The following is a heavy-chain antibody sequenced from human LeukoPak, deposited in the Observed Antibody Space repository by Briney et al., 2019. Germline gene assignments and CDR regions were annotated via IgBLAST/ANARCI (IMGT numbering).Heavy chain of an antibody. D-gene: IGHD4-17*01. CDR2: ISGSGGST. CDR1: GFTFSSYA. CDR3: AKEDDYGDYVENAFDI. Sequence: GGSLRLSCAASGFTFSSYAMSRVRQAPGKGLEWVSAISGSGGSTYYADSVKGRFTISRDNSKNALYLQMNSLRAEDTAVYYCAKEDDYGDYVENAFDIWGQGTMVTVSS. J-gene: IGHJ3*02. V-gene: IGHV3-23*01.